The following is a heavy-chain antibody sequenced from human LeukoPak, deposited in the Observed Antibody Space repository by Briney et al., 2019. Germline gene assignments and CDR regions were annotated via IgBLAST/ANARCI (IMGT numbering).Heavy chain of an antibody. CDR3: ARDLGWSSSH. Sequence: ASVKVSCKASGYTFTGHYMHWVRLAPGQGLEWMGWINPTGGTTYAQKFQDRVTMTRDTSINTAYMELSGLRSDDTAVYYCARDLGWSSSHWGQGTLVTVSS. CDR2: INPTGGT. J-gene: IGHJ4*02. V-gene: IGHV1-2*02. CDR1: GYTFTGHY. D-gene: IGHD6-6*01.